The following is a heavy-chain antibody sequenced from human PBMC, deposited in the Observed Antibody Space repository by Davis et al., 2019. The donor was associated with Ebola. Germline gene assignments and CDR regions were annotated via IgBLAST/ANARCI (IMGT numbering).Heavy chain of an antibody. J-gene: IGHJ4*02. CDR1: GGSFSGYY. Sequence: SETLSLTCAVYGGSFSGYYWTWIRQPPGKGLEWIGEINHSRITNYNPSLKSRVTMSVDISKNQFSLKLSSVTAADTAMYYCARGPQSASTYKDFDSWGQGTLVTVSS. CDR2: INHSRIT. CDR3: ARGPQSASTYKDFDS. D-gene: IGHD5/OR15-5a*01. V-gene: IGHV4-34*01.